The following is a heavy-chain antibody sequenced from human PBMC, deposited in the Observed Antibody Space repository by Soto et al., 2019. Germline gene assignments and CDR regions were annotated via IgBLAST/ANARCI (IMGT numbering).Heavy chain of an antibody. D-gene: IGHD2-15*01. CDR3: ARDAQVPSATLDP. CDR1: GFTFSSYA. V-gene: IGHV3-30-3*01. CDR2: ISYDGSNK. J-gene: IGHJ5*02. Sequence: GGSLRLSCAASGFTFSSYAMHWVRQAPGKGLEWVAVISYDGSNKYYADSVKGRFTISRDNSKNTLYLQMNSLRAEDTAVYYCARDAQVPSATLDPWGQGTLVTVSS.